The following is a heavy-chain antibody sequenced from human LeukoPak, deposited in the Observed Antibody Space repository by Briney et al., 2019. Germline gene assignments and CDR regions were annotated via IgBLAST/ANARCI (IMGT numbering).Heavy chain of an antibody. CDR2: IRYDGSNQ. CDR1: GFTFSTYG. V-gene: IGHV3-30*02. D-gene: IGHD3-16*01. Sequence: GGSLRLSCAASGFTFSTYGMHWVRQAPGKGPEWVALIRYDGSNQYYADSVKGRFTISRDNSKSTLFLQMNSLRVEDTAVYFCARKPAAFQFDPWGQGTLVTVSS. CDR3: ARKPAAFQFDP. J-gene: IGHJ5*02.